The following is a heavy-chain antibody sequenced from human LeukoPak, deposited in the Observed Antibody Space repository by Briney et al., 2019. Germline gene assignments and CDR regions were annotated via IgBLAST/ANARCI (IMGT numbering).Heavy chain of an antibody. CDR2: ISDDGSKI. D-gene: IGHD5-24*01. CDR1: GSTFSTDA. V-gene: IGHV3-30*04. Sequence: GGSLRLSCAASGSTFSTDAMHWVRQAPGKGLEWVAVISDDGSKIYYADSVKGRFTISRDNAKNSLYLQMNSLRAEDTAVYYCARGGRWLQFFDYWGQGTLVTVSS. CDR3: ARGGRWLQFFDY. J-gene: IGHJ4*02.